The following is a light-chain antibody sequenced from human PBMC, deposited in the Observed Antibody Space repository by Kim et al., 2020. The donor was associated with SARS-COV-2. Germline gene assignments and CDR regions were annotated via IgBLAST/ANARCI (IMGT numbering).Light chain of an antibody. J-gene: IGLJ2*01. CDR2: NDN. CDR3: AAWDGSLNGLL. V-gene: IGLV1-44*01. CDR1: KSNIATKT. Sequence: SISFSGRKSNIATKTVNWYQRVPGTAPKLLIYNDNERPSVVPGRFSASKSGASASLAISGLQSEDEADYYCAAWDGSLNGLLFGGGTQLTVL.